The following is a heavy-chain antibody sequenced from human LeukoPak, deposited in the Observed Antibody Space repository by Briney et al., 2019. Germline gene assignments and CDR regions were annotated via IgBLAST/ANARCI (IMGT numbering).Heavy chain of an antibody. V-gene: IGHV3-48*04. D-gene: IGHD6-13*01. CDR1: GFTFSSYS. CDR3: ARGGRFSIAAAATGYYYGMDV. CDR2: ISSSSSTI. J-gene: IGHJ6*02. Sequence: GSLRLSCAASGFTFSSYSMNWVRQAPGEGLEWVSYISSSSSTIYYADSVKGRFTISRDNAKNSLYLQMNSLRAEDTAVYYCARGGRFSIAAAATGYYYGMDVWGQGTTVTVSS.